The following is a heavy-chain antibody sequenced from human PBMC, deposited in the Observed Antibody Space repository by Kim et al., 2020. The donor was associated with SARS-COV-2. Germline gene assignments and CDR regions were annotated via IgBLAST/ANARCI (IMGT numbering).Heavy chain of an antibody. J-gene: IGHJ4*02. V-gene: IGHV3-21*01. CDR2: ISSSSSYI. D-gene: IGHD1-26*01. CDR3: ARDPGGSYSYYFDY. Sequence: GGSLRLSCAASGFTFSSHSMNWVRQAPGKGLEWVSSISSSSSYIYYADSVKGRFTISRDNARNSLYLQMNSLRAEDTAVYYCARDPGGSYSYYFDYWGQGTLVTVSS. CDR1: GFTFSSHS.